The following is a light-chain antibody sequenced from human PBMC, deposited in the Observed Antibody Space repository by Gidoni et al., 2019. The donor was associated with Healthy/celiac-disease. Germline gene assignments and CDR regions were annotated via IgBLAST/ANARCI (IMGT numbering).Light chain of an antibody. CDR2: GAS. J-gene: IGKJ2*01. V-gene: IGKV3-15*01. Sequence: ELVMTQSPATLSVSPGERATLSCRASQSVSSNLAWYQQKPGQAPRLLIYGASTRATGIPARFSGSGSGTEFTLTISSLQSEDFAVYYCQQYNNWPLSTCGQXTKLEIK. CDR3: QQYNNWPLST. CDR1: QSVSSN.